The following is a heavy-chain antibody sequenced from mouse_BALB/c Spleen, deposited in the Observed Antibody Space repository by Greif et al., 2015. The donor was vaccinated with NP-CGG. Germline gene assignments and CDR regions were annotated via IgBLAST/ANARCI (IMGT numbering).Heavy chain of an antibody. J-gene: IGHJ3*01. CDR1: GYTFTSYV. CDR2: INPYNDGT. V-gene: IGHV1-14*01. Sequence: EVQLQQSGPELVKPGASVKMSCKASGYTFTSYVMHWVKQKPGQGLEWIGYINPYNDGTKYDEKFKGKATLTSDKSSSTAYMDLSSLTSEDSAVDYCARDYGSSRFAYWGQGTLVTVSA. D-gene: IGHD1-1*01. CDR3: ARDYGSSRFAY.